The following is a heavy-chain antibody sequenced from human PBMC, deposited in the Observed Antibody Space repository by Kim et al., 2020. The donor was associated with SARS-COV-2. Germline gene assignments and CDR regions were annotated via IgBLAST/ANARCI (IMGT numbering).Heavy chain of an antibody. Sequence: GGSLRLSCAASGFTFSNACMSWVRQAPGKGLEWVGRIKGKSDGGSTDYAVPVKVRFTISRSDKKNTLYLQMNSLKTEDTTVYYCTTEGIAAAGTEGSTYGMDVWGQGTTVPVS. V-gene: IGHV3-15*01. J-gene: IGHJ6*02. CDR2: IKGKSDGGST. D-gene: IGHD6-13*01. CDR1: GFTFSNAC. CDR3: TTEGIAAAGTEGSTYGMDV.